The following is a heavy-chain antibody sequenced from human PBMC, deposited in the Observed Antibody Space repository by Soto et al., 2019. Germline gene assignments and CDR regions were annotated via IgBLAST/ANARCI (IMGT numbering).Heavy chain of an antibody. D-gene: IGHD2-2*01. V-gene: IGHV3-23*01. CDR3: AKHAEYQLVSWFDP. CDR1: GFSFSTYA. CDR2: ISAAGGNT. J-gene: IGHJ5*02. Sequence: EVQLLESGGGLVQPGGSLRLSCAVSGFSFSTYAMSWFRQSPGKGLEWVSGISAAGGNTYYADSVRGRFTISRDNSKDTLYLQITSLRAADTAFYYCAKHAEYQLVSWFDPWGQGTLVTVSS.